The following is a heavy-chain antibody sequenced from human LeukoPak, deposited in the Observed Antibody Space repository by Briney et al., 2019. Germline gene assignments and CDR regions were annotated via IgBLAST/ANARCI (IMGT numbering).Heavy chain of an antibody. CDR3: ARVKVAVAGIGWFDP. V-gene: IGHV3-53*01. CDR1: GFTFRSNY. J-gene: IGHJ5*02. D-gene: IGHD6-13*01. Sequence: GGSLRLSCVASGFTFRSNYMSWVRQAPGGGLEWVSVVYSGGTTYYADSVKGRFTISRDNSKNTLYLQMNSLRAEDTAVYYCARVKVAVAGIGWFDPWGQGSLVTVSS. CDR2: VYSGGTT.